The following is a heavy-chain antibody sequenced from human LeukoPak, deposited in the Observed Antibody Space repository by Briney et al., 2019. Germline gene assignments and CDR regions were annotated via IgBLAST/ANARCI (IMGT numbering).Heavy chain of an antibody. CDR3: ARRRSGSGLFDP. D-gene: IGHD3-22*01. CDR1: GGSISSGAYY. V-gene: IGHV4-30-4*08. CDR2: IYYTGST. Sequence: SETLSLTCTVSGGSISSGAYYWSWVRQHPGKGLEWIGYIYYTGSTYFNPSLESRITISRDTPKNQFSLKLSSVTAADTAVYYCARRRSGSGLFDPWGQGTLVTVSS. J-gene: IGHJ5*02.